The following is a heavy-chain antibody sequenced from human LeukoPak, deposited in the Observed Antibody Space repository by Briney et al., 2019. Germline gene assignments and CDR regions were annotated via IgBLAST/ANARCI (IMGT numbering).Heavy chain of an antibody. CDR1: GFPFSNHA. Sequence: GGSLRLSCAASGFPFSNHAMSWVRQPPGKGLEWVSAISNGNTYYADSVRGRFTISRDDSKNMVYLQMYSLGVEATARYYCVKEGGLFSSGCPKTNYFGPWGQGTLVTVSS. CDR2: ISNGNT. CDR3: VKEGGLFSSGCPKTNYFGP. V-gene: IGHV3-23*01. D-gene: IGHD5-24*01. J-gene: IGHJ5*02.